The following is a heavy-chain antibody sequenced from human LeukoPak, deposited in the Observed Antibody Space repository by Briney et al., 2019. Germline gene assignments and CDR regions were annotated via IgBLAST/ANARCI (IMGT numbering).Heavy chain of an antibody. J-gene: IGHJ3*02. CDR1: GFSFSNYW. CDR2: INSDGSTT. Sequence: GGSLRLSCAASGFSFSNYWMCWVRQAPGKGLVCVSRINSDGSTTTYADSVKGRFTPSRDNAKNTLYLQMNSLRAEDSALYYCARIRESLGLGAFDIWGQGTMVTVSS. D-gene: IGHD7-27*01. V-gene: IGHV3-74*03. CDR3: ARIRESLGLGAFDI.